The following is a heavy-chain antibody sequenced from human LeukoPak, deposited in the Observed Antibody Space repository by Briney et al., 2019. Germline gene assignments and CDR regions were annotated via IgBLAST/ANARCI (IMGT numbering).Heavy chain of an antibody. V-gene: IGHV1-2*02. CDR3: ARDLGDHLYSLDY. D-gene: IGHD2-21*02. Sequence: ASVKVSCKASGYTFSDFYIHWVRQAPGQGLEYVGWITPKSGDTYSPQRFQGRVTMTRDASISTAYMELSSLRSEDTAVYYCARDLGDHLYSLDYWGQGTLVTVSS. J-gene: IGHJ4*02. CDR2: ITPKSGDT. CDR1: GYTFSDFY.